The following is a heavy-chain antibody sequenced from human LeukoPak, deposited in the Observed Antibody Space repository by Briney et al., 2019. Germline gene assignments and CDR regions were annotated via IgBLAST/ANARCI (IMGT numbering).Heavy chain of an antibody. CDR2: YDNGR. Sequence: ASVRVSCKVSGKSLVELSVHWVRQAPGKDLEWMGGYDNGRLYAQTFQGRVTMTRDTSISTAYMEFNGLRSDDTAVYYCARGIYSTDLYFYMDVWGKGTTVTVYS. V-gene: IGHV1-24*01. J-gene: IGHJ6*03. CDR3: ARGIYSTDLYFYMDV. CDR1: GKSLVELS. D-gene: IGHD2/OR15-2a*01.